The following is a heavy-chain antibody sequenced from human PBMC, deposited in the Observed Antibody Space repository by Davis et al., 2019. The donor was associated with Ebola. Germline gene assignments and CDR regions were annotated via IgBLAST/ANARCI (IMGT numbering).Heavy chain of an antibody. CDR3: SRGRQQPDY. J-gene: IGHJ4*02. D-gene: IGHD5-18*01. V-gene: IGHV3-49*02. Sequence: GESLKISCAVSGFPFSSYFMDWVRQAPGRGLEWVGSIRAKSYGETKEYAASVEGRFTISRDDSKSVAYLQMNSLRTEDTAIYFCSRGRQQPDYWGQGTLVTVSS. CDR1: GFPFSSYF. CDR2: IRAKSYGETK.